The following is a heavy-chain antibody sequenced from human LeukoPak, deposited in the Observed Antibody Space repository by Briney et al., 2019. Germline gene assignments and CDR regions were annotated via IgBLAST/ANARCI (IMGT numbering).Heavy chain of an antibody. CDR3: ASLYGDYPY. V-gene: IGHV4-4*02. J-gene: IGHJ4*02. CDR1: GGSISSSNW. Sequence: PSETLSLTCAVSGGSISSSNWWSWVRQPPGKGLEWIGSIYHSGSTYYNPSLKSRVTISVDTSKNQFSLKLSSVTAADTAVYYCASLYGDYPYWGQGTLVTVSS. CDR2: IYHSGST. D-gene: IGHD4-17*01.